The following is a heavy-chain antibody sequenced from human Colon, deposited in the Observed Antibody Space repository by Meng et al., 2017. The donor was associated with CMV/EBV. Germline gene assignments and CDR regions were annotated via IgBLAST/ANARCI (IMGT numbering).Heavy chain of an antibody. CDR3: AKDISLVGGSTGYHGMDV. Sequence: GGSLRLSCAASGFTFDDYAMHWVRQAPGKGLEWVSSITWNSGRTGYVDSVEGRFTISRDNAKNSLYLQMNGLRAEDTALYYCAKDISLVGGSTGYHGMDVWGQGTTVTVSS. D-gene: IGHD1-7*01. CDR2: ITWNSGRT. V-gene: IGHV3-9*01. CDR1: GFTFDDYA. J-gene: IGHJ6*02.